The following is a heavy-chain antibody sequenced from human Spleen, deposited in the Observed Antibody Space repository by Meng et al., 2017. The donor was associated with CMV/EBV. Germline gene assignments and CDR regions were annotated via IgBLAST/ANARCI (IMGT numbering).Heavy chain of an antibody. Sequence: SETLSLTCTVSGGSMHTNLYYWGWIRQPPGKGLEWIGIIFYGETTSYNSSLKSRLSMSLDTSRSQFSLKLTSMTAADTAVYYCARGACPRSSGCNEFGSSAFDIWGPGTMVTVSS. D-gene: IGHD6-19*01. CDR1: GGSMHTNLYY. V-gene: IGHV4-39*07. J-gene: IGHJ3*02. CDR2: IFYGETT. CDR3: ARGACPRSSGCNEFGSSAFDI.